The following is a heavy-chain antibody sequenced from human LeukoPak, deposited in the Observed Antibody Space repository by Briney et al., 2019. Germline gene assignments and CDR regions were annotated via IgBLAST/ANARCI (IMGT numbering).Heavy chain of an antibody. V-gene: IGHV4-34*08. CDR3: AATYYYDSSGYYPFDY. CDR1: GFTFISNG. Sequence: GTLRLSCAASGFTFISNGMNWVRQAPGKGLEWIGEINHSGSTNYNPSLKSRVTISVDTSKNQFSLKLSSVTAADTAVYYCAATYYYDSSGYYPFDYWGQGTLATVSS. D-gene: IGHD3-22*01. CDR2: INHSGST. J-gene: IGHJ4*02.